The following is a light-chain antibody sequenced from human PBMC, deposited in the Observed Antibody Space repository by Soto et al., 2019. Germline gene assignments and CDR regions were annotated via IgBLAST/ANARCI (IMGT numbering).Light chain of an antibody. J-gene: IGKJ4*01. Sequence: EIVMTQFPATLSVSPGERATLSCRASQSISTNVAWYRQKPGQAPRLLIHGASTRATAIPARFSGSGSGTEFTLTINSLQSEDFAVYYCQQYNKWPLTFGGGTKVDIK. V-gene: IGKV3D-15*01. CDR2: GAS. CDR1: QSISTN. CDR3: QQYNKWPLT.